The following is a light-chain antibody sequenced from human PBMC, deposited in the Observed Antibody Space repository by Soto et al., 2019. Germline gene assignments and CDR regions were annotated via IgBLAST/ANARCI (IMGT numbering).Light chain of an antibody. Sequence: QSVLTQPPSASGTPGQRVTISCSGSSSNIGSNTVNWYQQLPGTAPKLLIYSNNQWPSGVPDRFSGSKSGTSASLAISGLQSEDEADYYCAAWDDRLNGFVFGTGTKLTVL. V-gene: IGLV1-44*01. J-gene: IGLJ1*01. CDR1: SSNIGSNT. CDR2: SNN. CDR3: AAWDDRLNGFV.